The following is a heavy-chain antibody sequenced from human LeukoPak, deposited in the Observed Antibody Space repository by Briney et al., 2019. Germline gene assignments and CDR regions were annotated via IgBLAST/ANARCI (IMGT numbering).Heavy chain of an antibody. J-gene: IGHJ6*03. CDR2: INPSGGST. CDR1: GYTFTSYY. D-gene: IGHD5-12*01. CDR3: ARDRGGYDSHYYYYMDV. Sequence: ASVKVSCKASGYTFTSYYMHWVRQAPGQGLEWMGIINPSGGSTSYAQKFQGRVTMTRDMSTSTVYMELSSLRSEDTAVYYCARDRGGYDSHYYYYMDVWGKGTTVTVSS. V-gene: IGHV1-46*01.